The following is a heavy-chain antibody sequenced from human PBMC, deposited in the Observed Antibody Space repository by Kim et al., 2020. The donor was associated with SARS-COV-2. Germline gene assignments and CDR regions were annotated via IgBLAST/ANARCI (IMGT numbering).Heavy chain of an antibody. Sequence: GGSLRLSCAASGFTFSSYGMHWVRQAPGKGLEWVAVISYDGSNKYYADSLKGRFTISRDNSKNTLYLQMNSLRAEDTAVYYCAKDRGGMPWFDPWGQGTLVTVSS. V-gene: IGHV3-30*18. CDR3: AKDRGGMPWFDP. J-gene: IGHJ5*02. CDR2: ISYDGSNK. CDR1: GFTFSSYG. D-gene: IGHD3-16*01.